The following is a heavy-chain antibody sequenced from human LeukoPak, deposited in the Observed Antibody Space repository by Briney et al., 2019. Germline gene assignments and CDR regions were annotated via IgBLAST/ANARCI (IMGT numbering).Heavy chain of an antibody. CDR1: GGTFSSYA. Sequence: SVKVSCKASGGTFSSYAISWVRQAPGQGLEWMGGIIPIFGTANYAQKFQGRVTITTDDSTSTAYMEMSSLRSEDTAVYYCATEHYGGNSDWFDPWGQGTLVTVSS. CDR3: ATEHYGGNSDWFDP. J-gene: IGHJ5*02. CDR2: IIPIFGTA. D-gene: IGHD4-23*01. V-gene: IGHV1-69*05.